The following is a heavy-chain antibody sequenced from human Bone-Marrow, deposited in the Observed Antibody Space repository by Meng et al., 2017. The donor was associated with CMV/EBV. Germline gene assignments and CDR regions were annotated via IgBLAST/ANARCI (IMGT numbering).Heavy chain of an antibody. J-gene: IGHJ5*02. CDR3: ARGHEYCSGGSCYANNWFDP. V-gene: IGHV4-59*12. Sequence: SETLSLTCTVSGGSISSYYWSWIRQPPGKGLEWIGYIYYSGSTNYNPSLKSRVTISVDTSKNQFPLKLSSVTAADTAVYYCARGHEYCSGGSCYANNWFDPWGQGTLVTVSS. D-gene: IGHD2-15*01. CDR2: IYYSGST. CDR1: GGSISSYY.